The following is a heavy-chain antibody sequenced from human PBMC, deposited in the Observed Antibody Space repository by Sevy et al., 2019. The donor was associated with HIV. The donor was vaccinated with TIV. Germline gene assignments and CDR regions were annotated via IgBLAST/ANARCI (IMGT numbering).Heavy chain of an antibody. Sequence: SETLSLTCAVYGGSFSGYYWSWIRQPPGKGLEWIGEINHSGSTNNNPSLKSRVTISVDTSKNQFSLKLGSVTAADTAVYYCARGRRYCSSTSCLPVGNWFDPWGQGTLVTVSS. CDR1: GGSFSGYY. J-gene: IGHJ5*02. D-gene: IGHD2-2*01. V-gene: IGHV4-34*01. CDR2: INHSGST. CDR3: ARGRRYCSSTSCLPVGNWFDP.